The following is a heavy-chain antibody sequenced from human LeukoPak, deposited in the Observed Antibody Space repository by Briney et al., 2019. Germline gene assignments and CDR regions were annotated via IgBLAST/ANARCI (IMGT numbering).Heavy chain of an antibody. CDR3: ARDSSYYYGSGNSIDY. J-gene: IGHJ4*02. V-gene: IGHV1-2*02. D-gene: IGHD3-10*01. CDR1: EYTFTGYY. CDR2: INPNSGGT. Sequence: GASVKVSCKASEYTFTGYYMHWGRQAPGQGLEWMGWINPNSGGTNYAQKFQGRVTMTRDTSISTAYMELSRLRSDDTAVYYCARDSSYYYGSGNSIDYWGQGTLVTVSS.